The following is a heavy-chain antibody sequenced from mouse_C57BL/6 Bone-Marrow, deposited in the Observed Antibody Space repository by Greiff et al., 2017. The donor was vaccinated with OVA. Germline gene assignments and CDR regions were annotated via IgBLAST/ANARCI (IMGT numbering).Heavy chain of an antibody. CDR1: GFTFSDYG. CDR3: ARHYYGKDFDV. Sequence: EVKLMESGGGLVKPGGSLKLSCAASGFTFSDYGMHWVRQAPEKGLEWVAYISSGSSTIYYADTVKGRFTISRDNAKNTLFLQMTSLRSEDTAMYYCARHYYGKDFDVWGTGTTVTVSS. J-gene: IGHJ1*03. CDR2: ISSGSSTI. V-gene: IGHV5-17*01. D-gene: IGHD1-1*01.